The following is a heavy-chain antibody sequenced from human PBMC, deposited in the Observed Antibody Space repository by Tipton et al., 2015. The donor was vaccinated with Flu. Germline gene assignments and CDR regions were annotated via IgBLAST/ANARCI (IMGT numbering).Heavy chain of an antibody. CDR1: GGSVSSGNYY. CDR3: ARAPITKILLVVGQDAFDI. CDR2: IYASGST. J-gene: IGHJ3*02. D-gene: IGHD3-22*01. V-gene: IGHV4-61*02. Sequence: TLSLTCTVSGGSVSSGNYYWGWIRQPAGKGLEWIGRIYASGSTNYNPSLKSRVTISVDTSKNQFSLKLSSVTAADTAVYYCARAPITKILLVVGQDAFDIWGQRTTVTVFS.